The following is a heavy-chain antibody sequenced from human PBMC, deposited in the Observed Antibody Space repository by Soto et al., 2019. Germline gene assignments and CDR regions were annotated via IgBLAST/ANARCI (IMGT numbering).Heavy chain of an antibody. CDR2: FDPEDGET. J-gene: IGHJ4*02. D-gene: IGHD5-18*01. CDR1: GYTLTELS. V-gene: IGHV1-24*01. CDR3: ATPWIQLWAFDY. Sequence: ASLKVSCKVSGYTLTELSMHWVRQAPGKGLEWMGGFDPEDGETIYAQKFQGRVTMTEDTSTDTAYMELSSLRSEDTAVYYCATPWIQLWAFDYWGQGTLVTVSS.